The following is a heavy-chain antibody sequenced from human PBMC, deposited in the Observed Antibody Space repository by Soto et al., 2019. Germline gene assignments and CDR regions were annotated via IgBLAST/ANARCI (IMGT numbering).Heavy chain of an antibody. V-gene: IGHV3-23*01. CDR1: GFTFSSYA. CDR2: ISGSGGST. Sequence: EVQLLESGGGLVQPGGSLRLSCAASGFTFSSYAMSWVRQAPGKGLEWVSAISGSGGSTYYADSVKGRFTISRDNSKNTLYLQMNSLRAEDTAVYYCAKDSYDSSCYYGNGVDYWGQGTLVTVSS. J-gene: IGHJ4*02. CDR3: AKDSYDSSCYYGNGVDY. D-gene: IGHD3-22*01.